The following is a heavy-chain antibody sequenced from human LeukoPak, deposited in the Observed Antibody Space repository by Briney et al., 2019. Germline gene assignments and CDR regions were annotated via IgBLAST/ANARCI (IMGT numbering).Heavy chain of an antibody. CDR2: IWYDGSNK. V-gene: IGHV3-33*01. CDR3: AREDRGYDILIGPFDY. CDR1: GFTFSSYG. Sequence: GGSLRLSCAASGFTFSSYGMHWVRQAPGKGLEWVAVIWYDGSNKYYADSVKGRFTISRDNSKNTLYLQMNSLRAEDTAVYYCAREDRGYDILIGPFDYWGQGTLVTVSS. D-gene: IGHD3-9*01. J-gene: IGHJ4*02.